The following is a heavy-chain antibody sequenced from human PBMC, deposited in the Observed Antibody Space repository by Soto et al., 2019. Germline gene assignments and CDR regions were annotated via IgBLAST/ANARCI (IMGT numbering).Heavy chain of an antibody. CDR3: TVAPQWLVRKCDY. J-gene: IGHJ4*02. CDR2: IKSKSDGGTT. Sequence: EVQLVESGGGLVEPGGSLRLSCVASGFTFTNAWMNWVRQAPGKGLEWVGRIKSKSDGGTTDYAAPVKGRFTVSRDDSKNTLYLQMDSLKTEDTAMYYCTVAPQWLVRKCDYWGQGTLVTVSS. D-gene: IGHD6-19*01. CDR1: GFTFTNAW. V-gene: IGHV3-15*07.